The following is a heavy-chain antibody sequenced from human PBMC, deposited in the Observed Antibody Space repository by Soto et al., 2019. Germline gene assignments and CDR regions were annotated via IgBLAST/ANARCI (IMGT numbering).Heavy chain of an antibody. J-gene: IGHJ6*02. CDR3: ARGRRDIVVVVAATSPPVYYYGMDV. D-gene: IGHD2-15*01. V-gene: IGHV4-34*01. Sequence: SETLSLTCAVYGGSFSGYYWSWIRQPPGKGLEWIGEINYSGSTNYNPSLKSRVTISVDTSKNQFSLKLSSVTAADTAVYYCARGRRDIVVVVAATSPPVYYYGMDVWGQGTTVTVSS. CDR2: INYSGST. CDR1: GGSFSGYY.